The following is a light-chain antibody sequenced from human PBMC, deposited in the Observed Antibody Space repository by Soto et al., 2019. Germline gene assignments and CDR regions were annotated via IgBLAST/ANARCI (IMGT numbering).Light chain of an antibody. V-gene: IGLV2-14*01. CDR3: SSYTSSSPLV. CDR1: NSDVGGYNF. Sequence: QSALTQPAFVSGSPGQSITISCTGTNSDVGGYNFVSWYQQHPGKVPKLMIYDVTNRPSGVSNRFSGSKSGNTASLTISGLQAEDEADYYCSSYTSSSPLVFGPGTKLTVL. J-gene: IGLJ1*01. CDR2: DVT.